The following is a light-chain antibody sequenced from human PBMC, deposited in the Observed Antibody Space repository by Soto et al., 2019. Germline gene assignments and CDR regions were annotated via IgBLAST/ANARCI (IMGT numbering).Light chain of an antibody. V-gene: IGLV2-14*01. CDR2: EVS. CDR1: SSDVGVYNY. J-gene: IGLJ2*01. CDR3: SSYTSSSTLV. Sequence: QSALTQPASVSGSPGQSITISCSGNSSDVGVYNYVSWYQQHPGKAPKLMICEVSNRPSGVSNRFSGSKSGNTASLTISGLQAEDEADYYCSSYTSSSTLVFGGGTKLTVL.